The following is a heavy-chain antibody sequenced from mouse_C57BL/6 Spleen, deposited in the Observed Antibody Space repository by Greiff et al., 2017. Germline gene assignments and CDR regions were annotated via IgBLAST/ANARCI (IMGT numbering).Heavy chain of an antibody. CDR3: VIPYYDGSSLAFAY. J-gene: IGHJ3*01. CDR2: LRSKSNNYAT. V-gene: IGHV10-1*01. D-gene: IGHD1-1*01. CDR1: GFSFNTYA. Sequence: EVKLVESGGGLVQPKGSLKLSCAASGFSFNTYAMNWVRQAPGKGLEWVARLRSKSNNYATYYADSVKDRFTISRDDSESMLYLQMNNLKTEETAMYYCVIPYYDGSSLAFAYWGQGALVTVSA.